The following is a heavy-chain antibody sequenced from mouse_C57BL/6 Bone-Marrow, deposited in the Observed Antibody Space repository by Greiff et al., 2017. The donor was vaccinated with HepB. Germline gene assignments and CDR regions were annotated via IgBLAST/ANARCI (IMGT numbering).Heavy chain of an antibody. Sequence: VQLLQSGAELVKPGASVKLSCAASGFNFKDYYMYWVRQSTEKGLEWIGRIGPEDGETNYAPSLKGKATITADNSSNTAYLQLSSLTSEDTAVYYCAAIYYDYDGPGFAYWGQGTLVTVSA. CDR3: AAIYYDYDGPGFAY. V-gene: IGHV14-2*01. CDR2: IGPEDGET. CDR1: GFNFKDYY. D-gene: IGHD2-4*01. J-gene: IGHJ3*01.